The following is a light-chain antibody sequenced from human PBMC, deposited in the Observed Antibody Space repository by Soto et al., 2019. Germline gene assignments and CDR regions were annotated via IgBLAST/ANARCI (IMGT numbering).Light chain of an antibody. J-gene: IGKJ1*01. CDR1: QSISDR. CDR3: QYCSTVFA. V-gene: IGKV1-5*01. CDR2: DAS. Sequence: DIPMTQSPSTLSASVVDRVTSTRLASQSISDRLAWYQRKPGKAPKLLIFDASSRESGDPSRFSGIGSGTEFTLTLSRLHPDDLATYYCQYCSTVFAFGQGTKVDI.